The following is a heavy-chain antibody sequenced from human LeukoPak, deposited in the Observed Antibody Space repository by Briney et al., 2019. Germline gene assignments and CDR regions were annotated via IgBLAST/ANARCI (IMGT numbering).Heavy chain of an antibody. J-gene: IGHJ5*02. CDR2: IGEDGSAR. Sequence: RGSLRLSCATSGFSFKSYWMTWVRQAPGKGLEWVANIGEDGSARWYVDSVKGRFTISRDDAKNSVYLQMNSLRAEDTALYYCLQYGAGSTWGQGTLVTVSS. CDR1: GFSFKSYW. D-gene: IGHD3-10*01. V-gene: IGHV3-7*03. CDR3: LQYGAGST.